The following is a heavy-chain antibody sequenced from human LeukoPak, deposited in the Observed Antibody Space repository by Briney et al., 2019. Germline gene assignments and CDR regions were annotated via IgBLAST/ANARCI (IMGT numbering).Heavy chain of an antibody. V-gene: IGHV1-46*01. D-gene: IGHD3-10*01. CDR2: INPSGGST. CDR3: ARGGLTMVRGVIITFRFDP. Sequence: ASVTVSCMASGYTFTSYYMHWVRQAPGQGLEWMGIINPSGGSTSYAQKFQGRVTMTRDTSTSTVYMELSSLRSEDTAVYYCARGGLTMVRGVIITFRFDPWGQGTLVTVSS. CDR1: GYTFTSYY. J-gene: IGHJ5*02.